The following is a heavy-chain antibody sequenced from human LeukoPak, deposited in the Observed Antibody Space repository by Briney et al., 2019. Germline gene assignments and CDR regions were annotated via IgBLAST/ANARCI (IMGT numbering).Heavy chain of an antibody. CDR3: AKDPFRARRSAPDY. CDR2: ISGSGTNT. CDR1: GFTFSRYA. J-gene: IGHJ4*02. V-gene: IGHV3-23*01. D-gene: IGHD2/OR15-2a*01. Sequence: GGSLRLSDAASGFTFSRYAMSWVRQPARKGLEWVSAISGSGTNTYYADSVKGRFTISRDNSKNTLYLQINSLRAEDTAVYYCAKDPFRARRSAPDYWGQGTLVTVSS.